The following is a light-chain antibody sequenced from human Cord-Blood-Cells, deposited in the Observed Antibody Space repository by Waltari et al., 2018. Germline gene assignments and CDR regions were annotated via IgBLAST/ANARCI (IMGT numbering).Light chain of an antibody. CDR3: QQYNSYSKT. Sequence: IQITQSPSTLSASVGDRVTITCRASQSISSWLAWYQQKPGKAPKLLIYDASSLESGVPSRFSGSGSGTEFTITISSLQPDDFATYYCQQYNSYSKTFGQGTKVEIK. CDR2: DAS. CDR1: QSISSW. J-gene: IGKJ1*01. V-gene: IGKV1-5*01.